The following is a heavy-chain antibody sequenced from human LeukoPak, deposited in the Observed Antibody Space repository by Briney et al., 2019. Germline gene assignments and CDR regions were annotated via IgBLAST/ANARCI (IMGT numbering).Heavy chain of an antibody. J-gene: IGHJ4*02. Sequence: GESLKISCQGSGYSFTSYWIGWVRQMTGKRLECMGIMYPLNSDIRYKPSFEGQVTMSADMSIKTAYLQWSSLKASDTAIYYCATTRGGNYHWDYWGQGTLVTVSS. D-gene: IGHD3-16*01. CDR1: GYSFTSYW. V-gene: IGHV5-51*01. CDR2: MYPLNSDI. CDR3: ATTRGGNYHWDY.